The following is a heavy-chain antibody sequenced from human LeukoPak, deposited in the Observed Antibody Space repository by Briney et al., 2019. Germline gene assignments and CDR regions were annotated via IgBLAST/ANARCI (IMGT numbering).Heavy chain of an antibody. CDR2: INGDGRNI. J-gene: IGHJ3*02. Sequence: GGSLRLSCVASGFTFSSYRMRWVRQDPRKGLVWVSRINGDGRNINYADSVRGRFTISRDNAKNTLYLQMDSLRSEDTAVYYCARGANWGATVVTDDAFDIWGQGTMVTVSS. V-gene: IGHV3-74*01. CDR3: ARGANWGATVVTDDAFDI. CDR1: GFTFSSYR. D-gene: IGHD4-23*01.